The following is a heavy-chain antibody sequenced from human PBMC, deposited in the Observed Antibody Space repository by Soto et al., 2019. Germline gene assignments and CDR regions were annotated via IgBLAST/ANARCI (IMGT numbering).Heavy chain of an antibody. V-gene: IGHV3-23*01. CDR2: VNNGGGGT. CDR3: AKERLGRGIDY. J-gene: IGHJ4*02. D-gene: IGHD6-6*01. CDR1: GFTFSNYA. Sequence: EVLLLDSGGGLVQPGGSLRLSCAASGFTFSNYAMTWVRQAPGKGPEWISTVNNGGGGTHYADSVKGGFTISRDNSKNTLYVQVSSLRAEDTAVYYCAKERLGRGIDYWGQGILVTVSS.